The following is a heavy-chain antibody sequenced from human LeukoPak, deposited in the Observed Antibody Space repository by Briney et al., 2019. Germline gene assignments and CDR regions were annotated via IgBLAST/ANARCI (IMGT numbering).Heavy chain of an antibody. V-gene: IGHV4-30-4*01. CDR3: ARLSGEQQLVPDY. Sequence: SETLSLTCTVSGGSISSGDYYWSWIRQPPGEGPEWIGYIYYSGSTYYNPSLKSRVTISVDTSKNQFSLKLSSVTAADTAVYYCARLSGEQQLVPDYWGQGTLVTVSS. D-gene: IGHD6-13*01. CDR2: IYYSGST. CDR1: GGSISSGDYY. J-gene: IGHJ4*02.